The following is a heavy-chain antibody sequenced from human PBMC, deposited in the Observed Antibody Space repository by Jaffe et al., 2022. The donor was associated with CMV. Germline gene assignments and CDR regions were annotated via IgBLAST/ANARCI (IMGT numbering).Heavy chain of an antibody. V-gene: IGHV3-9*01. CDR3: AKDIYGAMVRGPGDF. Sequence: EVQLVESGGGLVQPGRSLRVSCASSGFNFDDFGMHWVRQAPGKGLEWVSGISWNSETIGYADSVKGRFTISRENAKNSLYLQMNNLRAEDTAFYYCAKDIYGAMVRGPGDFWGQGTLVIVSS. CDR1: GFNFDDFG. J-gene: IGHJ4*02. CDR2: ISWNSETI. D-gene: IGHD3-10*01.